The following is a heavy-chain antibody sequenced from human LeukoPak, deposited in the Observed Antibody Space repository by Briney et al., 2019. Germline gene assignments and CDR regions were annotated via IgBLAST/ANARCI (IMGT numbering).Heavy chain of an antibody. Sequence: ASVKVSCKVSGYTLTELSMHWVRQAPGKGLEWMGGFDPEDGETIYAQKFQGRVTMAEDTSTDTAYMELSSLRSEDTAVYYCAKGLTGTKYYFDHWGQGTQVTVSS. J-gene: IGHJ4*02. CDR1: GYTLTELS. CDR3: AKGLTGTKYYFDH. V-gene: IGHV1-24*01. CDR2: FDPEDGET. D-gene: IGHD1-7*01.